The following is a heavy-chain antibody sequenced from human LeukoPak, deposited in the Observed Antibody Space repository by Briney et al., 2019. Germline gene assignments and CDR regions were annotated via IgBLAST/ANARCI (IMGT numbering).Heavy chain of an antibody. CDR2: INPSGGST. Sequence: ASVKVSCKASGYTFTSYYMHWVRQAPGQGLEWMGIINPSGGSTSYAQKFQGRVTMTRDMSTSTVYMELSSLRSEDTAVYYCARVVCSGDSCPHNWFDPWGQGTLVTVSS. D-gene: IGHD2-15*01. V-gene: IGHV1-46*01. CDR3: ARVVCSGDSCPHNWFDP. J-gene: IGHJ5*02. CDR1: GYTFTSYY.